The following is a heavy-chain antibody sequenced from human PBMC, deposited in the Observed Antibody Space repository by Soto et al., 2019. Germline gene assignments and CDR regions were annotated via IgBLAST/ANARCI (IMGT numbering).Heavy chain of an antibody. J-gene: IGHJ6*02. CDR2: IYYSGST. CDR1: GGSISSGGYY. V-gene: IGHV4-31*03. Sequence: SETLSLTCTVSGGSISSGGYYWSWIRQHPGKGLEWIGYIYYSGSTYYNQSLKSRVTISVDTSKNQFSLKLSSVTAADTAVYYCARDVDYYYYGMDVWGQGTTVTVSS. CDR3: ARDVDYYYYGMDV.